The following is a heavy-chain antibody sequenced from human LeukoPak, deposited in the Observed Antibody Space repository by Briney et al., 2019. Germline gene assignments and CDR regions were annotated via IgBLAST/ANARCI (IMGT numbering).Heavy chain of an antibody. CDR1: GFTVSSNY. CDR2: IYSGGST. J-gene: IGHJ4*02. D-gene: IGHD6-19*01. CDR3: AAGYSSGWYYFDY. V-gene: IGHV3-53*04. Sequence: GGSLRLSRAASGFTVSSNYMSWVRQAPGKGLEWVSVIYSGGSTYYADSVKGRFTISRHNSKNTLYLQMNSLRAEDTAVYYCAAGYSSGWYYFDYWGQGTLVTVSS.